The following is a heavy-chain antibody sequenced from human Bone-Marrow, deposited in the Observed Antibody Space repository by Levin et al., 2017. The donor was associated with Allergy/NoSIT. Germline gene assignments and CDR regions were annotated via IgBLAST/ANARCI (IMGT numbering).Heavy chain of an antibody. V-gene: IGHV4-59*01. Sequence: PSETLSLTCTVSGGSLSSYSWSWIRQLPGRGLEWVGYIYNSGTTNYNSALMSRLTMSLDTSNNQFSLKLRSLTTADTAIYYCASLRPGNYYYYGFDVWGQGATVTVSS. CDR1: GGSLSSYS. CDR2: IYNSGTT. D-gene: IGHD4-17*01. J-gene: IGHJ6*02. CDR3: ASLRPGNYYYYGFDV.